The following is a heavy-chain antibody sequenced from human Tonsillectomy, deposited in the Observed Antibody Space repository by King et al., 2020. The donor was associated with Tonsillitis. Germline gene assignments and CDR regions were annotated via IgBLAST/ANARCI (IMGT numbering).Heavy chain of an antibody. CDR1: GDSISSDSYS. Sequence: QLQESGPRLVKPSQPLSLTCTVSGDSISSDSYSWSWIRRPAGEGLEWIGRIYSSGTTVYNPALEGRVTMSVYTSQNQFSLKLSSVTAADTAVYYCARDLSRGGWSPLGYWGQGTLVTVSS. V-gene: IGHV4-61*02. CDR3: ARDLSRGGWSPLGY. J-gene: IGHJ4*02. D-gene: IGHD6-19*01. CDR2: IYSSGTT.